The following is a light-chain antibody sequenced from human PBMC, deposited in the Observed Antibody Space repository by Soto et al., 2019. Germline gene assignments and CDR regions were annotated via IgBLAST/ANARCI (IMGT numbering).Light chain of an antibody. CDR3: NSYRDTSTFWV. CDR1: SSDVGVYNH. J-gene: IGLJ3*02. V-gene: IGLV2-14*01. CDR2: EVS. Sequence: QSALTQPASVSGSPGQSITISCTGTSSDVGVYNHVSWYQQHPGKVPKLMIYEVSNRPSGVSNRFSGSKSGNTASLTISGLQAEDEADYYGNSYRDTSTFWVFGGGTKLTVL.